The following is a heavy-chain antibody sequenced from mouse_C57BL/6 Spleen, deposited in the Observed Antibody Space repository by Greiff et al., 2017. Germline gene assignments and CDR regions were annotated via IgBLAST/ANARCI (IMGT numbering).Heavy chain of an antibody. D-gene: IGHD2-3*01. V-gene: IGHV1-55*01. CDR3: ARSDDGYSGTDY. CDR2: IYPGSGST. CDR1: GYTFTSYW. Sequence: QVQLQQPGAELVKPGASVKMSCKASGYTFTSYWITWVKQRPGQGLEWIGDIYPGSGSTNYNEKFKSKATLTVDTSSSTAYMQLSSLTSEDSAVYYCARSDDGYSGTDYWGQGTTLTVSS. J-gene: IGHJ2*01.